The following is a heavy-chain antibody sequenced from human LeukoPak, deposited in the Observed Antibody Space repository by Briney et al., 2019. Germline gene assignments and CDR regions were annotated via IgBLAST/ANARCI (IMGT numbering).Heavy chain of an antibody. J-gene: IGHJ3*02. Sequence: GESLKISFKGSGYSFTSYWICWVRQIPGKGLECMWIISPGNSNTKYSPTSQAQFTISAAKSLSTAYLQSSNLKTSDTAMYYYARQLAGYSDAFDIWGQGTMVTVSS. CDR1: GYSFTSYW. V-gene: IGHV5-51*01. CDR3: ARQLAGYSDAFDI. CDR2: ISPGNSNT. D-gene: IGHD3-3*02.